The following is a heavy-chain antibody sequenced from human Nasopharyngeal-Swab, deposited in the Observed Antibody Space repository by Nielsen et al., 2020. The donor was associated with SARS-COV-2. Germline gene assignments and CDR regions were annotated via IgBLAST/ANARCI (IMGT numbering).Heavy chain of an antibody. Sequence: GGSLRLSCADTGFTFSYYAMNWVRQAPGKGLEWVSGISDGGGSTSYADSAKGRFTISRDNSKKTLYLQMTSLTAEDTAVYYCAKVLAAAVAYYYGMDVWGQGTTVTVSS. J-gene: IGHJ6*02. D-gene: IGHD6-13*01. V-gene: IGHV3-23*01. CDR2: ISDGGGST. CDR1: GFTFSYYA. CDR3: AKVLAAAVAYYYGMDV.